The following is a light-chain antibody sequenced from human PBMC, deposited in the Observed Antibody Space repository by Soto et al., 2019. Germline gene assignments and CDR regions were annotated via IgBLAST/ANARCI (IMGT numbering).Light chain of an antibody. V-gene: IGLV1-44*01. J-gene: IGLJ1*01. CDR2: SNN. CDR3: AAWDDSLNGPHYV. CDR1: SSNIGSNI. Sequence: QSVLSQPPSASGTPGQRVTISCSGRSSNIGSNIVNWYQQLPGTAPKLLIYSNNQRPSGVPDRFSGSKSGTSASLAISGLQSEDEADYYCAAWDDSLNGPHYVFGTGTKVTVL.